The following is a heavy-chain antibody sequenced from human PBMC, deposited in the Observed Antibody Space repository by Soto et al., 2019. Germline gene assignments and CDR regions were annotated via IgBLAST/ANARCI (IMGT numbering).Heavy chain of an antibody. D-gene: IGHD4-17*01. Sequence: EVQLVESGGGLVKPGGSLRLSCAASGFTFSSYSMNWVRQAPGKGLEWVSSISSSSSYIYYADSVKGRFTISRDNAKNSLYLQMNSLRAEDTAVYYCARGGGPLNDYGEQDYWGQGTLVTVSS. J-gene: IGHJ4*02. CDR3: ARGGGPLNDYGEQDY. CDR2: ISSSSSYI. CDR1: GFTFSSYS. V-gene: IGHV3-21*01.